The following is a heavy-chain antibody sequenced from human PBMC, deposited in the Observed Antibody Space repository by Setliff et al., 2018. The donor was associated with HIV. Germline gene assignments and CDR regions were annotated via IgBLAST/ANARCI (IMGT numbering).Heavy chain of an antibody. V-gene: IGHV4-34*01. CDR2: INHSANT. CDR1: GGSFSGNY. Sequence: SSETLSLTCAVYGGSFSGNYWNWIRQPPGKGLEWIGEINHSANTNYSPSLKSRVTISVDTSKNQFSLKLNSVTAADTAVYYFARSSLHCGGGSCYLTWFDSWGQGTLVTVSS. J-gene: IGHJ5*01. D-gene: IGHD2-15*01. CDR3: ARSSLHCGGGSCYLTWFDS.